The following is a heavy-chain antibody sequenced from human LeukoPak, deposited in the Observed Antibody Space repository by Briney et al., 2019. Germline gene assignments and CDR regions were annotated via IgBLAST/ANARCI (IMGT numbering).Heavy chain of an antibody. Sequence: SETLSLTCTVSGGSISTYYWSWVRQPPGKGLEWIGYINYSGRTNANSSLKSRVAISVDTSKNQFSLRLSSVTAADTAVYYCARGAPPQNWGQGTLVTVSS. V-gene: IGHV4-59*01. CDR1: GGSISTYY. J-gene: IGHJ4*02. CDR3: ARGAPPQN. CDR2: INYSGRT.